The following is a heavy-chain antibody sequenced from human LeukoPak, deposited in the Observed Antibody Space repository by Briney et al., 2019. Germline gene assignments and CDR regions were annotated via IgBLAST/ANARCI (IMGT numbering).Heavy chain of an antibody. D-gene: IGHD3-16*01. CDR3: AKVLVRWGYEHDY. V-gene: IGHV1-2*02. J-gene: IGHJ4*02. Sequence: YLHWFQGRVTVTRDTSITTAYMELRSLRSDDTAVYYCAKVLVRWGYEHDYWGQGTLVTVSS.